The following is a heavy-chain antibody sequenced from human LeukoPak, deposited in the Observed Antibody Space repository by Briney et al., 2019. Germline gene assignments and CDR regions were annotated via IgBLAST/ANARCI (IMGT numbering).Heavy chain of an antibody. D-gene: IGHD2-8*02. CDR2: VSPDGRST. Sequence: GGSLRLSCSASGFILNNYWMHWVRQAPGKGLVWISRVSPDGRSTNYADSVKGRFTISRDNAKNTLYLQMNSLSAEDTAIYYCAKVDGTGNSVFDYWGQGTLVPVSS. CDR3: AKVDGTGNSVFDY. CDR1: GFILNNYW. V-gene: IGHV3-74*01. J-gene: IGHJ4*02.